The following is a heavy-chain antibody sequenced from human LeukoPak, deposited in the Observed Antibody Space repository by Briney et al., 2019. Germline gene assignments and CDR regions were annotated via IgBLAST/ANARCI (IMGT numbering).Heavy chain of an antibody. CDR3: ASEVITMVRGVSSSKRDY. D-gene: IGHD3-10*01. CDR2: IMQDGSEK. J-gene: IGHJ4*02. V-gene: IGHV3-7*01. Sequence: GGSLRLSCAASGFTFSSYWMSRVRQAPGKGLEWVANIMQDGSEKYYVDSVRGRFTISRDNAKNSLYLQMNSLRAEDTAVYYCASEVITMVRGVSSSKRDYWGQGTLVTVSS. CDR1: GFTFSSYW.